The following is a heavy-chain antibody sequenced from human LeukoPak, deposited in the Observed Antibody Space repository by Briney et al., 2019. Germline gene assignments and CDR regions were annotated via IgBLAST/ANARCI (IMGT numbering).Heavy chain of an antibody. D-gene: IGHD5-18*01. CDR1: GFTFSNHA. V-gene: IGHV3-30*09. CDR3: ARDLNSHGLYYGMDV. J-gene: IGHJ6*02. Sequence: GKSLRLSCAASGFTFSNHAIHWVRQAPGKGLEWVAVISYDGSNKYYTDSVKGRFAISRDRSKNTLYLQMDSLRAEDTAVYYCARDLNSHGLYYGMDVWGQGTTVTVSS. CDR2: ISYDGSNK.